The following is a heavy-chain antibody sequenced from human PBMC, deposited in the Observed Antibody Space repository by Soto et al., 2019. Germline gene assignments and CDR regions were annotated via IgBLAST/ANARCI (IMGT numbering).Heavy chain of an antibody. V-gene: IGHV1-2*04. CDR1: GYSFTDYH. J-gene: IGHJ6*02. CDR2: INPKSGGT. CDR3: ARGDSTDCSNGVCSFFYNHDMDV. D-gene: IGHD2-8*01. Sequence: ASVKDSCKASGYSFTDYHIHWVRQAPGQGLEWLGRINPKSGGTSTAQKFQGWVTMTTDTSISTASMELTRLTSDDTAIYYCARGDSTDCSNGVCSFFYNHDMDVWGQGTTVTVSS.